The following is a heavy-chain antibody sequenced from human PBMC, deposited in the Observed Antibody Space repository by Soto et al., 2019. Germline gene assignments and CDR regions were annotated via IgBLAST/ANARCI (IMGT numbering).Heavy chain of an antibody. V-gene: IGHV1-69*02. Sequence: GASVKVSCKASGGTFSSYTISWVRQAPGQGLEWMGRIIPILGIANYAQKFQGRVTITADKSTSTAYMELSSLRSEDTAVYYCARVPMDIVVVPAAIRSHGMDLWCHGTTVTVSS. J-gene: IGHJ6*02. D-gene: IGHD2-2*02. CDR3: ARVPMDIVVVPAAIRSHGMDL. CDR1: GGTFSSYT. CDR2: IIPILGIA.